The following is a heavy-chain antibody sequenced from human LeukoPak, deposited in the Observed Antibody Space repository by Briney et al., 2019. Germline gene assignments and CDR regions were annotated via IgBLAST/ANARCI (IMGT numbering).Heavy chain of an antibody. J-gene: IGHJ4*02. CDR3: ARLWKISGSGEFDY. CDR2: IYPGDSDT. CDR1: GYSFTNYW. Sequence: GESLKICRKGSGYSFTNYWIGWVRQMPGKGLKWMGIIYPGDSDTRYSPSFQGQVTISADKFISTAYLQWSSLKASDTAMYYCARLWKISGSGEFDYWGQGTLVTVSS. D-gene: IGHD2-15*01. V-gene: IGHV5-51*01.